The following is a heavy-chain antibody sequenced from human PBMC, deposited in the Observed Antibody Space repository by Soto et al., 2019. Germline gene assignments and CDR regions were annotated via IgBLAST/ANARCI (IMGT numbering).Heavy chain of an antibody. CDR2: INPSGGST. J-gene: IGHJ4*02. CDR3: ARDVWFEYSSSSNYFDY. CDR1: GYTFTSYY. V-gene: IGHV1-46*03. Sequence: QVQLVQSGAGVKKPGASVKVSCKASGYTFTSYYMHWVRQAPGQGLEWMGIINPSGGSTSYAQKFQGRVTMTRDTSTSTVYMELSSLRSEDTAVYYCARDVWFEYSSSSNYFDYWGQGTLVTVSS. D-gene: IGHD6-6*01.